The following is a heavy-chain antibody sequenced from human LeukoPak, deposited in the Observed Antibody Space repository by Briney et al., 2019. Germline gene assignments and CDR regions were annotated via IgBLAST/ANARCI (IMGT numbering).Heavy chain of an antibody. CDR3: ASFGSYYYDSSAPGDY. Sequence: GGPLKISCKGSGSRFTSYWIGWVRQMPGKGLEWMGIIYPGDSDTRYSPSLQGQVTISADKSISTAYLQWSSLKASDTATYYCASFGSYYYDSSAPGDYWGQGTLVTVSS. D-gene: IGHD3-22*01. V-gene: IGHV5-51*01. J-gene: IGHJ4*02. CDR1: GSRFTSYW. CDR2: IYPGDSDT.